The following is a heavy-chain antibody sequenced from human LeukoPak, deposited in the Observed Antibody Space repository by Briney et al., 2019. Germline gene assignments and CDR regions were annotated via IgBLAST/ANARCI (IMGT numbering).Heavy chain of an antibody. V-gene: IGHV4-39*07. CDR3: ARDHGGYYYGIDY. D-gene: IGHD3-22*01. CDR2: IYYSGST. Sequence: SETLSLTCTVSGGSISSYYCWIRQPPGKGLEWIGSIYYSGSTYYNPSLKSRVTISVDTSKNQFSLKLSSVTAADTAVYYCARDHGGYYYGIDYWGQGTLVTVSS. J-gene: IGHJ4*02. CDR1: GGSISSYY.